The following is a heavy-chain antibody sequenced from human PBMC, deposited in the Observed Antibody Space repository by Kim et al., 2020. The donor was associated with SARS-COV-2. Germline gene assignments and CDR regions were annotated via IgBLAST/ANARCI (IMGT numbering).Heavy chain of an antibody. V-gene: IGHV4-39*01. D-gene: IGHD2-2*01. CDR3: ARHADIVVVPAAPLDAFDI. Sequence: SRVTISVDTSKNQFSLKLSSVTAADTALYYCARHADIVVVPAAPLDAFDIWGQGTMVTVSS. J-gene: IGHJ3*02.